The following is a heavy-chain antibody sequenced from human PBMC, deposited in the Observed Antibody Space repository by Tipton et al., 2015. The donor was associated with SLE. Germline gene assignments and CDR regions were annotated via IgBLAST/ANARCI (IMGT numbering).Heavy chain of an antibody. CDR2: INHSGST. D-gene: IGHD6-13*01. CDR3: ARGFLSSSSWYRGNWFDP. CDR1: GGSISSHY. J-gene: IGHJ5*02. Sequence: TLSLTCTVSGGSISSHYWSWIRQPPGKGLEWIGEINHSGSTNYNPSLKSRVTISVDTSKNQFSLKLSSVTAADTAVYYCARGFLSSSSWYRGNWFDPWGQGTLVTVSS. V-gene: IGHV4-34*01.